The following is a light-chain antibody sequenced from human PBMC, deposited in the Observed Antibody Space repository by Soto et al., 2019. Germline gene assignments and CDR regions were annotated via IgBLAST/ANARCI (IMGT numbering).Light chain of an antibody. Sequence: DVQMTQSPSSLSASVGDRVIITCRASQGITNYVAWYQQKPGKVPELLISAAFTLRSGVPSRFSGSGSGTDFTLTISSLQPEDVATYYCQSYNSVPPAFGGGTKVEIK. V-gene: IGKV1-27*01. CDR1: QGITNY. CDR3: QSYNSVPPA. J-gene: IGKJ4*01. CDR2: AAF.